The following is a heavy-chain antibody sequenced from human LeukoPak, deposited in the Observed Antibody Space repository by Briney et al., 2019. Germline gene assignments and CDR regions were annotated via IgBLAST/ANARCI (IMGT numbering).Heavy chain of an antibody. CDR1: GGTFSSYA. Sequence: ASVKVSCKASGGTFSSYAISWVRQAPGQGLEWMGRIIPILGIANYAQKFQGRVTITADKSTSTAYMELSSLRSEDTAVYYCARVPRNYYDSSGSIDYWGQGTLVTVSS. CDR3: ARVPRNYYDSSGSIDY. CDR2: IIPILGIA. V-gene: IGHV1-69*04. D-gene: IGHD3-22*01. J-gene: IGHJ4*02.